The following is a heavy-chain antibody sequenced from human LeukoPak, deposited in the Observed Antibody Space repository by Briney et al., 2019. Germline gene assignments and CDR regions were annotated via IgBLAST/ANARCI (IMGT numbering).Heavy chain of an antibody. Sequence: SETLSLTCTVSGGSISSGSYYWSWIRQPAGKGLEWIGRIYTSGSTNYNPSLKSRVTISVDTSKNQFSLKLSSVTAADTAVYYCAREDCSSTSCPVDYWGQGTLVTVSS. CDR1: GGSISSGSYY. CDR3: AREDCSSTSCPVDY. D-gene: IGHD2-2*01. J-gene: IGHJ4*02. CDR2: IYTSGST. V-gene: IGHV4-61*02.